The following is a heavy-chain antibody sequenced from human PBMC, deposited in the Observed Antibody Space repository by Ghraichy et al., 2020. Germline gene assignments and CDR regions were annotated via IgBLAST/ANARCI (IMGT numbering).Heavy chain of an antibody. J-gene: IGHJ6*02. CDR2: ISYDGMYK. CDR1: GFSFSSYA. Sequence: LSLTCAASGFSFSSYALHWVRQAPGRGLEWVAVISYDGMYKYYSDSVKGRFTISRDKSKKMLFLQMSSLRVDDTAVYYCARDKFTTSYYYYSMDVWGQGTTVTVSS. V-gene: IGHV3-30*04. D-gene: IGHD3-22*01. CDR3: ARDKFTTSYYYYSMDV.